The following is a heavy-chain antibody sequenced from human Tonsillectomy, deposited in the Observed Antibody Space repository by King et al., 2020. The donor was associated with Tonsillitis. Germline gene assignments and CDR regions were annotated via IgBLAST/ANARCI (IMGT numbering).Heavy chain of an antibody. Sequence: VQLVESGGGVVQPGGSLRLSCAASGLTFSDYAMHWVRLGPGKGLEWVAFIQYDGSIEYYADSVQGRFIISRDNSKNTLYLDMNYLRPEDTADYYCVKEFRPSNPFDSWGQGTLVTVSS. D-gene: IGHD2-21*01. V-gene: IGHV3-30*02. J-gene: IGHJ4*02. CDR3: VKEFRPSNPFDS. CDR2: IQYDGSIE. CDR1: GLTFSDYA.